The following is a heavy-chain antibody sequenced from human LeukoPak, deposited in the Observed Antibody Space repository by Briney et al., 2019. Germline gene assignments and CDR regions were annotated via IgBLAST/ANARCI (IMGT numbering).Heavy chain of an antibody. CDR1: GFTFSNAW. V-gene: IGHV3-21*04. CDR2: ISSSSSYI. D-gene: IGHD6-13*01. Sequence: GGSLRLSCAASGFTFSNAWMSWVRQAPGKGLEWVSSISSSSSYIYYADSVKGRFTISRDNAKNSLYLQMNSLRAEDMALYYCAKSLYIAAAGTVRNWYFDLWGRGTLVTVSS. CDR3: AKSLYIAAAGTVRNWYFDL. J-gene: IGHJ2*01.